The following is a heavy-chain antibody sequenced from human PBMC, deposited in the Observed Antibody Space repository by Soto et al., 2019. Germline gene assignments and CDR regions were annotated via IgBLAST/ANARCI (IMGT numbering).Heavy chain of an antibody. V-gene: IGHV1-69*01. CDR3: ASPLGPWAFDI. D-gene: IGHD7-27*01. CDR1: GGTFSSYA. J-gene: IGHJ3*02. CDR2: IIPIFGTA. Sequence: QVQLVQSGAEVKKPGSSLKVSCKASGGTFSSYAISWVRQAPGQGLEWMGGIIPIFGTANYAQKFQGRVTITADEYTSTAYMDLSSLRSEDQAVYYWASPLGPWAFDIWGQGTMVTVSS.